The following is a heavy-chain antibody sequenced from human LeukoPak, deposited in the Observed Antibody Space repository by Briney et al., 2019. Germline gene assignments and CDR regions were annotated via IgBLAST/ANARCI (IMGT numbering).Heavy chain of an antibody. D-gene: IGHD2-21*02. J-gene: IGHJ4*02. V-gene: IGHV7-4-1*02. CDR2: INTNTGNP. CDR1: GYTFTSYA. CDR3: AREAESYCGGDCYSKYYFDY. Sequence: ASVKVSCKASGYTFTSYAMNWVRQAPGQGLEWMGWINTNTGNPTYAQGFTGRFVFSLDTSVSTAYLQISSLKAEDTAVYYCAREAESYCGGDCYSKYYFDYWGQGTLATVSS.